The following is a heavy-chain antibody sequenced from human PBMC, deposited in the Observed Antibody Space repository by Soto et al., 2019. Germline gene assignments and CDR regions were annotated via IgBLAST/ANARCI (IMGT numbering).Heavy chain of an antibody. Sequence: SETLSLTCTVSGGSISSYYWSWIRQPPGKGLEWIGYIYYSGSTNYNPSLKSRVTISVDTSKNQFSPKLSSVTAADTAVYYCARAQTQYDFWSGYSSFFDYWGQGTLVTVSS. J-gene: IGHJ4*02. CDR3: ARAQTQYDFWSGYSSFFDY. CDR2: IYYSGST. CDR1: GGSISSYY. V-gene: IGHV4-59*01. D-gene: IGHD3-3*01.